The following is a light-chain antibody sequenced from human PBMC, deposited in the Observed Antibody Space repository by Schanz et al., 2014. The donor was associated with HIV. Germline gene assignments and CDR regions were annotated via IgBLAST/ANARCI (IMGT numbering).Light chain of an antibody. Sequence: EIVLTQSPGSLSLSPGGRATLSCGASQRLSSSYLAWYQQKPGQAPRLLIYGASSRAAGIPDRFSGTGSGTDFTLTISSLEPEDFAVYYCQYFGNSGGTFGGGTKVEIK. CDR3: QYFGNSGGT. J-gene: IGKJ4*01. V-gene: IGKV3-20*01. CDR1: QRLSSSY. CDR2: GAS.